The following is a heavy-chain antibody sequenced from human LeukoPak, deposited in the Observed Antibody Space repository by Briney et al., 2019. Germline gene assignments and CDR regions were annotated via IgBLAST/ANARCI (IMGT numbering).Heavy chain of an antibody. CDR3: ARDQQQLAFDY. Sequence: PSETLSLTCTVSGGSISSSSYYWGWIRQPPGKGLEWIGSIYYSGSTYYNPSLKSRVTISVDTSKNQFSLKLSSVTAADTAVYYCARDQQQLAFDYWGQGTLVTVSS. V-gene: IGHV4-39*07. CDR2: IYYSGST. D-gene: IGHD6-13*01. CDR1: GGSISSSSYY. J-gene: IGHJ4*02.